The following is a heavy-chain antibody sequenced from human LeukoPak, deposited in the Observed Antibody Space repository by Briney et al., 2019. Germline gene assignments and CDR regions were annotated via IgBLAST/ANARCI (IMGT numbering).Heavy chain of an antibody. D-gene: IGHD3-16*01. J-gene: IGHJ3*02. Sequence: PSETLSLTCAVYGGSFSDYYWSWIRQPPGKGLEWIGEINHSGSANYNPSLKSRVTISVDTSKNQFTLELSSVTAADTAFYYCARHLLLGGITFHPAFDMWGLGTMVTVSS. V-gene: IGHV4-34*01. CDR1: GGSFSDYY. CDR2: INHSGSA. CDR3: ARHLLLGGITFHPAFDM.